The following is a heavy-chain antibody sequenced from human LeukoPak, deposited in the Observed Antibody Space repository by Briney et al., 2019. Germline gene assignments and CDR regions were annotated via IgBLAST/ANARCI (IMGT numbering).Heavy chain of an antibody. CDR2: INPNSGGT. CDR3: ARDRYYPLPKYYFDY. V-gene: IGHV1-2*02. D-gene: IGHD3-22*01. CDR1: GYTFTGYF. J-gene: IGHJ4*02. Sequence: GASVKVSCKASGYTFTGYFIHWVRQAPGQGLEWMGWINPNSGGTNYAQKFQGRVTMTTDTSISTAYMELTGLRSDDTAVYYCARDRYYPLPKYYFDYWGQGALVTVSS.